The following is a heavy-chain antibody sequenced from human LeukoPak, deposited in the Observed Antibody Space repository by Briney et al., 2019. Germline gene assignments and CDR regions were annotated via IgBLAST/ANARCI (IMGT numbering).Heavy chain of an antibody. Sequence: GGSLRLSCAASGFTFSSYAMHWVRQAPGKGLEWVAVISYDGSNKYYADSVKGRFTISRDNSKNTLYLQMNSLRAEDTAVYYCARDLLPYYYMDVWGKGTTVTVSS. D-gene: IGHD3-3*01. J-gene: IGHJ6*03. V-gene: IGHV3-30-3*01. CDR1: GFTFSSYA. CDR2: ISYDGSNK. CDR3: ARDLLPYYYMDV.